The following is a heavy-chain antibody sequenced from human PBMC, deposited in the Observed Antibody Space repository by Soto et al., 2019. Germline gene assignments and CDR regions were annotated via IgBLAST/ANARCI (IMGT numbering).Heavy chain of an antibody. CDR2: IYYSGST. V-gene: IGHV4-59*12. CDR3: AGAPETPPIVRVVVPYFFDS. Sequence: SETLSLTCTVSGGSISGYYGSWIRQPPGKGLEWIGYIYYSGSTNYNPSLKSRVTISSDTSKNQFSLSVSAVTAADTAVYYCAGAPETPPIVRVVVPYFFDSWGQGTLVTVSS. J-gene: IGHJ4*02. D-gene: IGHD3-16*02. CDR1: GGSISGYY.